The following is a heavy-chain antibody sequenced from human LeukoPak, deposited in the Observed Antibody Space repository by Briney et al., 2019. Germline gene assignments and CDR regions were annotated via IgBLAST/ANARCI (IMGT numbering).Heavy chain of an antibody. CDR3: ATARIVGLAGWFDP. CDR1: GYTLSELS. Sequence: ASVKVSCKLSGYTLSELSMHWVRQAPGKGREWMGGFDPEDVETIYAQKFQGRVTMTEDTSTDTAYMELSSLRSEDTAVYYCATARIVGLAGWFDPWGQGTLVTVSS. V-gene: IGHV1-24*01. J-gene: IGHJ5*02. D-gene: IGHD2-21*01. CDR2: FDPEDVET.